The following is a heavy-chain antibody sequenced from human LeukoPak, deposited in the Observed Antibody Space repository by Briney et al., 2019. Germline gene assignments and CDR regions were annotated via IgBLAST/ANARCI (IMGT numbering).Heavy chain of an antibody. Sequence: ASVKVPCKASGYTFTGYYMHWVRQAPGQGLEWMGWINPNSGGTNYAQKFQGRVTMARDTSISTAYMELSRLRSDDTAVYYCARGRAAAGTQFDYWGQGTLVTVSS. V-gene: IGHV1-2*02. CDR2: INPNSGGT. CDR3: ARGRAAAGTQFDY. D-gene: IGHD6-13*01. J-gene: IGHJ4*02. CDR1: GYTFTGYY.